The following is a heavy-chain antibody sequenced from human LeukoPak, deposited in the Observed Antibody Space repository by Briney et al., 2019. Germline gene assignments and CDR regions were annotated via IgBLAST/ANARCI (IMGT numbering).Heavy chain of an antibody. CDR3: ARTNSENYDILTGYSNWFDP. CDR2: IYYSGST. V-gene: IGHV4-59*01. J-gene: IGHJ5*02. Sequence: SETLSLTCTVSGGSISSYYWSWIRQPPGKGLEWIGYIYYSGSTNYNPSLKSRVTISVDTSKNQFSLKLSSVTAADTAEYYCARTNSENYDILTGYSNWFDPWGQGTLVTVSS. D-gene: IGHD3-9*01. CDR1: GGSISSYY.